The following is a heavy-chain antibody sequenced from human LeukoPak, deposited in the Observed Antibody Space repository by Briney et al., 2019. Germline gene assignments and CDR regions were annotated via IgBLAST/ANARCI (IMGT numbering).Heavy chain of an antibody. D-gene: IGHD3-22*01. CDR3: AGLVGRYSSGLYYYYFDY. CDR2: MYLSGTT. CDR1: GDSINSLDL. Sequence: SETLSLTCTVSGDSINSLDLWSWVRQPPGKGLEWIGEMYLSGTTHSNPSVKSRVTILIDRSKNQFFLNLSSVTAADTAVYYCAGLVGRYSSGLYYYYFDYWGQGTLVTVSS. J-gene: IGHJ4*02. V-gene: IGHV4-4*02.